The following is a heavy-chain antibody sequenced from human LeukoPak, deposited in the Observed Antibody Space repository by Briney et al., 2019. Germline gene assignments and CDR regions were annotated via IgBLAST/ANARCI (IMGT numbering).Heavy chain of an antibody. Sequence: SETLSLTCAVYGGSFSGYFWEWIRQPPGKGLEWIGEINHSGTSNSNPSLKTRATISVDTSKNRFSLKLRSVTAADTAVYYCARALQENYVRGSFRPLRRYFDRWGRGTLVAVSS. CDR1: GGSFSGYF. V-gene: IGHV4-34*01. CDR3: ARALQENYVRGSFRPLRRYFDR. D-gene: IGHD3-16*02. J-gene: IGHJ2*01. CDR2: INHSGTS.